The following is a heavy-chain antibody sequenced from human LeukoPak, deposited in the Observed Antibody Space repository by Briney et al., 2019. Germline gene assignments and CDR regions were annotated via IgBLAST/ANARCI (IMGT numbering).Heavy chain of an antibody. J-gene: IGHJ5*02. V-gene: IGHV1-69*13. CDR1: GGTFSSYA. CDR2: IIPIFGTA. Sequence: SVKVSCTASGGTFSSYAISWVRQAPGQGLEWMGGIIPIFGTANYAQKFQGRVTITADESTSTAYMELSSLRSEDTAVYYCARDDHCSSTSCYSWFDPWGQGTLVTVSS. CDR3: ARDDHCSSTSCYSWFDP. D-gene: IGHD2-2*02.